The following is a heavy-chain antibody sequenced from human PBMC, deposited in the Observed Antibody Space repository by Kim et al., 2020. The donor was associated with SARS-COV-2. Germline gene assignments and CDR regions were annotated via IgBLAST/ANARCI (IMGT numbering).Heavy chain of an antibody. Sequence: ERFQSRLTVTRDTSASATYLELSSLTSEDTAVYYCARGGPFSGSGSPFDFWGQGTLVTVSS. V-gene: IGHV1-3*01. D-gene: IGHD3-10*01. J-gene: IGHJ4*02. CDR3: ARGGPFSGSGSPFDF.